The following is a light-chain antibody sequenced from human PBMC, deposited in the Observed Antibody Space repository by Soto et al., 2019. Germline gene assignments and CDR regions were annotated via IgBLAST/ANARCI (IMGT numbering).Light chain of an antibody. CDR1: PSVSSSY. Sequence: EIVLTQSPGTLSLSPGERATLSFRASPSVSSSYLAWYQQKPGQAPRRLIYGASSSATGIPDRFSGSGSGTDFTLTISRLEPEALAVYYCQQYGSSPITFGQGTRLEIK. CDR2: GAS. CDR3: QQYGSSPIT. J-gene: IGKJ5*01. V-gene: IGKV3-20*01.